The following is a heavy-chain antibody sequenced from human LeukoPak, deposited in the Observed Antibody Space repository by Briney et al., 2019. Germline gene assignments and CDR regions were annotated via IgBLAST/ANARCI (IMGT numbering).Heavy chain of an antibody. V-gene: IGHV4-39*07. J-gene: IGHJ3*02. CDR2: IYYSGST. Sequence: SETLSLTCTVSGGSVSSSSYYWGWIRQPPGKGLEWIGSIYYSGSTYYNPSLKSRVTISVDTSKNQFSLKLSSVTAADTAVYYCARDRITIFGVAPDAFDIWGQGTMVTVPS. D-gene: IGHD3-3*01. CDR3: ARDRITIFGVAPDAFDI. CDR1: GGSVSSSSYY.